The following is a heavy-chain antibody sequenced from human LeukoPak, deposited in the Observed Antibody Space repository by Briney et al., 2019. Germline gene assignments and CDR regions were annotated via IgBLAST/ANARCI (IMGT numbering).Heavy chain of an antibody. D-gene: IGHD3-9*01. V-gene: IGHV4-39*07. CDR3: ASLVTPLDGFDY. CDR2: IYYSGST. Sequence: SETLSLTCTVSGGSISSSSYYWGWIRQPPGKGLEWIGSIYYSGSTYYNPSLKSRVTISVDTSKNQFSLKLSSVTAADTAVYYCASLVTPLDGFDYWGQGTLVTVSS. J-gene: IGHJ4*02. CDR1: GGSISSSSYY.